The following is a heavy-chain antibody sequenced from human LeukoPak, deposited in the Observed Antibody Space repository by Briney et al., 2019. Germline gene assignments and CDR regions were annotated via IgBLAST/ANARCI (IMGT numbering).Heavy chain of an antibody. CDR2: FDPEDGET. J-gene: IGHJ4*02. D-gene: IGHD3-16*02. Sequence: GASVKVSCKASGYTFTGYYMHWVRQAPGQGLEWMGGFDPEDGETVYAQKFQGRVTMTEDTSTDTAYMELSSLRFEDTAVYYCATNHYSPTPDYWGQGTLVTVSS. CDR1: GYTFTGYY. CDR3: ATNHYSPTPDY. V-gene: IGHV1-24*01.